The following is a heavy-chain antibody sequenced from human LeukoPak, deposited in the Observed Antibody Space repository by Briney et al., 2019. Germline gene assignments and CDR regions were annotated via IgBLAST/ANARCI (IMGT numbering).Heavy chain of an antibody. CDR2: IYYSGST. V-gene: IGHV4-59*01. Sequence: SETLSLTCTVSGGSISSYYWSWIRQPPGKGLEWIGYIYYSGSTNYNPSLKSRVTISVDTSKNQFSLKLSSVTAADTAVYYCARLRSPYYYFDYWGQRTLVTVSS. CDR1: GGSISSYY. J-gene: IGHJ4*02. CDR3: ARLRSPYYYFDY. D-gene: IGHD1-26*01.